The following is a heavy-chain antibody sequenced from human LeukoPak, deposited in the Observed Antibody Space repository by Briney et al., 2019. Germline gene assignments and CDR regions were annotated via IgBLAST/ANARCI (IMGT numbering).Heavy chain of an antibody. CDR3: ARYRLDYGIDY. Sequence: SQTLSLTCTVSGGSISSGSYYWSWIRHPAGKGLEWIGRIYTSGSTNYNPSLKSRVTISVDTSKNQFSLKLSSVTAADTAVYYCARYRLDYGIDYWGQGTLVTVSS. CDR1: GGSISSGSYY. V-gene: IGHV4-61*02. J-gene: IGHJ4*02. D-gene: IGHD3/OR15-3a*01. CDR2: IYTSGST.